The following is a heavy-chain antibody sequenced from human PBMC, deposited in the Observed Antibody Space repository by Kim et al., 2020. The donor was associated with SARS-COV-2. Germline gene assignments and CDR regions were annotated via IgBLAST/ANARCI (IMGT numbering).Heavy chain of an antibody. CDR1: GYKFNTYA. CDR2: INTQTGSP. Sequence: ASVKVSCKASGYKFNTYALHWLRQAPGQGLEWVGWINTQTGSPTYARTFPGRFVFSLDTSVTTAYLQIINLEAADTAVYYCPGGAWLDYCRTSCFDSCG. V-gene: IGHV7-4-1*02. CDR3: PGGAWLDYCRTSCFDS. J-gene: IGHJ4*03. D-gene: IGHD2-2*01.